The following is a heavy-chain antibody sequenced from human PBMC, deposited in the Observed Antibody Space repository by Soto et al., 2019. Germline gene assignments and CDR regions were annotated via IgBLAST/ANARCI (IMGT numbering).Heavy chain of an antibody. V-gene: IGHV1-46*01. CDR2: INPSGGST. Sequence: ASVKVSCKASGYTLTSYYMHWVRQAPGQGLEWMGIINPSGGSTSYAQKLKGRVTMTRDTSTSTVYMELISLRSEDTAVYYCARARFDFWSGYSLDYWGQGTLVTVSS. J-gene: IGHJ4*02. D-gene: IGHD3-3*01. CDR3: ARARFDFWSGYSLDY. CDR1: GYTLTSYY.